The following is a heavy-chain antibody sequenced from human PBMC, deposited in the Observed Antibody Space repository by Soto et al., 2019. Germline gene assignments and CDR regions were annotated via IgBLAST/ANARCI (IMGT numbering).Heavy chain of an antibody. CDR3: ARDEALRFLEFDP. CDR1: GYTFTSYG. J-gene: IGHJ5*02. D-gene: IGHD3-3*01. Sequence: QVQLVQSGAEVKKPGASVKVSCKASGYTFTSYGISWVRQAPGQGLEWMGWISAYNGNTNYAQKLQGRVTMTTDTTTSTAYMGLGSLGSDDTAGYYCARDEALRFLEFDPWGQGTLVTVSS. CDR2: ISAYNGNT. V-gene: IGHV1-18*01.